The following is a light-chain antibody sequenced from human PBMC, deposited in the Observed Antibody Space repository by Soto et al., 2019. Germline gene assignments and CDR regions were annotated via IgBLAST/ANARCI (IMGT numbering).Light chain of an antibody. V-gene: IGKV3-20*01. CDR3: QQYRTSPIT. CDR2: GAS. J-gene: IGKJ5*01. Sequence: ETGLTQSPGTLSLSPGERATLSCRASQSITNNYLAWYQQKPGQAPSLLIYGASSRVTGIPDRFSGSGSGTDFTLTISRLEPEDFAVYYCQQYRTSPITFGQGTRLEIK. CDR1: QSITNNY.